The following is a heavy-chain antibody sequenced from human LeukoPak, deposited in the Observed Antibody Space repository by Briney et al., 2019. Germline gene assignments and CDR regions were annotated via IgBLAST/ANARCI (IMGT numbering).Heavy chain of an antibody. CDR1: GFTFSSYS. D-gene: IGHD6-19*01. V-gene: IGHV3-48*01. CDR2: ISTSTTTI. J-gene: IGHJ6*03. CDR3: AKDLWEKQWLNYMDV. Sequence: AGGSLRLSCEASGFTFSSYSMNWVRQAPGKGLEWISYISTSTTTIYYANSVKGRFTISRDNAKKSLYLQMNSLRAEDTAVYYCAKDLWEKQWLNYMDVWGKGTTVSVSS.